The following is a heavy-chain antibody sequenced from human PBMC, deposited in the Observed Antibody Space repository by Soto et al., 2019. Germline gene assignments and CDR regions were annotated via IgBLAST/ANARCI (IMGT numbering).Heavy chain of an antibody. CDR2: INHSGST. J-gene: IGHJ5*02. CDR3: ARTGTRYRTRLNWFDP. D-gene: IGHD1-1*01. V-gene: IGHV4-34*01. Sequence: QVQLQQWGAGLLKPSETLSLTCAVYGGSFSGYYWSWIRQPPGKGLEWIGEINHSGSTNYNPSLKSRVTISVDTSKNQFSLKLSSVTAADTAVYYCARTGTRYRTRLNWFDPWGQGTLVTVSS. CDR1: GGSFSGYY.